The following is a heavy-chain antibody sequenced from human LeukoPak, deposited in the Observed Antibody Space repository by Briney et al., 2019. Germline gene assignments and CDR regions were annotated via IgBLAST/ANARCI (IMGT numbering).Heavy chain of an antibody. J-gene: IGHJ4*02. D-gene: IGHD3-10*01. V-gene: IGHV4-31*03. CDR2: IYYSGST. Sequence: PSQTLSPTCTVSGGSISSGGYYWSWIRQHPGKGLEWIGYIYYSGSTYYNPSLKSRVTISVDTSKNQFSLKLSSVTAADTAVYYCAAEKKTMVRGPYFDYWGQGTLVTVSS. CDR3: AAEKKTMVRGPYFDY. CDR1: GGSISSGGYY.